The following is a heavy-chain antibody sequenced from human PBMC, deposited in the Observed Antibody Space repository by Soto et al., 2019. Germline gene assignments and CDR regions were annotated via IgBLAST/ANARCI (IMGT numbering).Heavy chain of an antibody. CDR2: IIPLFGTT. Sequence: QVQLVQSGAEVKKPGSSVKVSCKASGGTFNNYAISWVRQAPGQGLEWMGGIIPLFGTTNYAQKFQGRVTITADESTSTAYMELNSLRSEDTAFYYCARPRSHYYDRSAERAFDIWGQGTMVTVSS. J-gene: IGHJ3*02. CDR3: ARPRSHYYDRSAERAFDI. V-gene: IGHV1-69*01. CDR1: GGTFNNYA. D-gene: IGHD3-22*01.